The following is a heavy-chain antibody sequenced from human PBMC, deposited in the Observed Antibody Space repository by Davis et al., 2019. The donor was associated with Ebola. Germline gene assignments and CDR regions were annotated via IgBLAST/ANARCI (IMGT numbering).Heavy chain of an antibody. CDR3: ARGPSMTHFDY. CDR1: GFTFSIYG. J-gene: IGHJ4*02. D-gene: IGHD6-6*01. CDR2: ITSSGSHI. Sequence: GESLKISCAASGFTFSIYGMIWVRQAPGKGLEWVSSITSSGSHIYYADSVRGRFTFSRDNAKNSLYLQMNSLRAEDTAVYYCARGPSMTHFDYWSQGTLVTVSS. V-gene: IGHV3-21*01.